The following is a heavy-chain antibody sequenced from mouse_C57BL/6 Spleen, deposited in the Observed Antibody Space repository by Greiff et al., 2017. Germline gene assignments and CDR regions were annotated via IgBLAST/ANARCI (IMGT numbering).Heavy chain of an antibody. J-gene: IGHJ2*01. CDR3: ARKGNWDPPFDY. Sequence: VQLQQSGAELVKPGASVKLSCKASGYTFTSYWMQWVKQRPGQGLEWIGEIDPSDSYTNYNQKFKGKATLTVDTSSSTAYMQLSSLTSEDSAVYYCARKGNWDPPFDYWGQGTTLTVSS. D-gene: IGHD4-1*01. CDR2: IDPSDSYT. V-gene: IGHV1-50*01. CDR1: GYTFTSYW.